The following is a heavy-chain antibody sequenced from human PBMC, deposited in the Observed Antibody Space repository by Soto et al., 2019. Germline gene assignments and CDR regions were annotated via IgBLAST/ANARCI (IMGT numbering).Heavy chain of an antibody. CDR3: ARGPYYYDSSGYSGFDY. Sequence: ASETLSLTCTVSGGSISSYYWSWIRQPAGKGLEWIGRIYTRGSTNYNPSLKGRVTMSVDTSKNQFSLKLSSVTAADTAVYYCARGPYYYDSSGYSGFDYWCQGTLVTVSS. CDR2: IYTRGST. V-gene: IGHV4-4*07. D-gene: IGHD3-22*01. J-gene: IGHJ4*02. CDR1: GGSISSYY.